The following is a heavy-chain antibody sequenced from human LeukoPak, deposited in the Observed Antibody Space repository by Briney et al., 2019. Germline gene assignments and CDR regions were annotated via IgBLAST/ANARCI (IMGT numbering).Heavy chain of an antibody. CDR2: IKQDGSEK. CDR3: AREGQYCSSTSCYAGEDY. V-gene: IGHV3-7*01. J-gene: IGHJ4*02. D-gene: IGHD2-2*01. CDR1: GFTFSSYW. Sequence: GGSLRLSXAASGFTFSSYWMSWVRQAPGKGLEWVANIKQDGSEKYYVDSVKGRFTISRDNAKNSLYLQMHSLRVEDTAVYYCAREGQYCSSTSCYAGEDYWGQGTLVTVSS.